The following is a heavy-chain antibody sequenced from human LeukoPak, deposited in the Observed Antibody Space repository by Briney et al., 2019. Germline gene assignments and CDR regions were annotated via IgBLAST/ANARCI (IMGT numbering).Heavy chain of an antibody. CDR2: INPNSGGT. CDR3: AREQGIYCSNTTCYLKGAFDV. CDR1: GYTFTGYY. J-gene: IGHJ3*01. D-gene: IGHD2-2*01. V-gene: IGHV1-2*02. Sequence: GASVKVSCKASGYTFTGYYMHWVRQAPGQGLEWMGWINPNSGGTNYAQKFQGRVTMTRDTSISTAYMGLSRLRSDDTAVYYCAREQGIYCSNTTCYLKGAFDVWGQGTMVTVSS.